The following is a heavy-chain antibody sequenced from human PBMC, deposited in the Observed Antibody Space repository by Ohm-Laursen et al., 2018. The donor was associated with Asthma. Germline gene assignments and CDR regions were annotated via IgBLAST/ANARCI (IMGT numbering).Heavy chain of an antibody. J-gene: IGHJ4*02. CDR3: ARPSIAEEVGEGTSDY. CDR1: GGSISSSSYY. D-gene: IGHD6-6*01. CDR2: IYYSGST. Sequence: SETLSLTCTVSGGSISSSSYYWGWIRQPPGKGLEWIGSIYYSGSTYYNPSLKSRVTISEDTSKNQFSLKLSSVTAADTAVYYCARPSIAEEVGEGTSDYWGQGTLVTVSS. V-gene: IGHV4-39*01.